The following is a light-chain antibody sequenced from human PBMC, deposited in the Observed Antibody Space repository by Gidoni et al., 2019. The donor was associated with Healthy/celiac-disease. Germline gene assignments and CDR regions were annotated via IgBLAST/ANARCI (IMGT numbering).Light chain of an antibody. CDR3: QQYNNWPPNT. J-gene: IGKJ2*01. CDR2: GAS. V-gene: IGKV3-15*01. Sequence: EIVMTQSPATLSVSPGERATLSCRASQSVSSNLAWYQQKPGQPPRNLIYGASTRATGIPARFSGSGSGTEFTLTISSLQSEDFAVYYCQQYNNWPPNTFGQGTKLEIK. CDR1: QSVSSN.